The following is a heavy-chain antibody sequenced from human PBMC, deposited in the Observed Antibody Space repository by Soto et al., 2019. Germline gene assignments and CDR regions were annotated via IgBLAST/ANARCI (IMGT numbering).Heavy chain of an antibody. CDR2: IMPIFGTP. D-gene: IGHD5-12*01. CDR1: GDTFSSYA. Sequence: QVQLVQSGAEVKKPGSSVKVSCKASGDTFSSYAISWVRQVPGQGLEWMGGIMPIFGTPDYAQNFQGRVTITADESTSTAYIELSSLRSEDTGVYYCARDKDRLQLGGNYYYIMDVWGQGTTVTVSS. J-gene: IGHJ6*02. V-gene: IGHV1-69*12. CDR3: ARDKDRLQLGGNYYYIMDV.